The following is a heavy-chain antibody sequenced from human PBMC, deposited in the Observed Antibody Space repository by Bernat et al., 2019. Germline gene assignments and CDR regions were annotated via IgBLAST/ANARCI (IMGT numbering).Heavy chain of an antibody. V-gene: IGHV3-33*01. CDR1: GFTFSRYH. J-gene: IGHJ4*02. D-gene: IGHD3-10*01. Sequence: QVQLVESGGGVVQPGRPLRLSCAASGFTFSRYHMHWVRQAPGKGLEWVAVIWYDGTNHFYADSVKGRFTISRDNSKDTLYLQMNSLRAEDTAVCYCARDLKIQGVITPSGYFDYWGQGTLVTVSS. CDR3: ARDLKIQGVITPSGYFDY. CDR2: IWYDGTNH.